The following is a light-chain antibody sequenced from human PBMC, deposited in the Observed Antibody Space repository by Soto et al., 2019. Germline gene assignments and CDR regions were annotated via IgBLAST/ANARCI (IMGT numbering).Light chain of an antibody. CDR1: TSDIGAYNY. CDR2: DVT. CDR3: SSYTSTNTVV. Sequence: QSALAQPASVSGSPGQSITIPCTGTTSDIGAYNYVSWYQQHPDKAPKLMIYDVTYRPSGVSSRFSGSKSGNTASLTISGLQAEDEADYCCSSYTSTNTVVFGGGTKVTVL. J-gene: IGLJ2*01. V-gene: IGLV2-14*03.